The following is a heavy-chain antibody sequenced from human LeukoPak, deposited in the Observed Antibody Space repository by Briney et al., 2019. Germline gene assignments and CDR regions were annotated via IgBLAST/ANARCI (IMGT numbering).Heavy chain of an antibody. CDR1: GGSISSGGYY. J-gene: IGHJ4*02. Sequence: SETLSLTCAVSGGSISSGGYYWGWIRQPAGKGLEWIGRIYTSGTTHYNPSLKSRVTMSVDTSKNQFSLKLSSVTAADTAVYYCARLSTVTTSFDYWGQGTLVTVSS. CDR3: ARLSTVTTSFDY. CDR2: IYTSGTT. D-gene: IGHD4-17*01. V-gene: IGHV4-61*02.